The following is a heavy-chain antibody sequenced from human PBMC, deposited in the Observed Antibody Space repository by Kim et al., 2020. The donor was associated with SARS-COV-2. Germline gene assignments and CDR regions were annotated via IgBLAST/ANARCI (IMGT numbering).Heavy chain of an antibody. Sequence: GGSLRLSCAASGFTFSNARMSWVRQAPGKGLEWVGHIKSKTDGWTTDYAAPVKGRFAISRDDSKNTLYLQMNSLKTEDTAVYYCSTDNGYPDRYGMDVWGQGTTVTVS. CDR1: GFTFSNAR. D-gene: IGHD2-8*01. J-gene: IGHJ6*02. CDR2: IKSKTDGWTT. V-gene: IGHV3-15*01. CDR3: STDNGYPDRYGMDV.